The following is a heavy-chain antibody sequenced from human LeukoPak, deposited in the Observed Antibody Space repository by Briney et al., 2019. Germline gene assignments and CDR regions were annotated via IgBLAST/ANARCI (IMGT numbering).Heavy chain of an antibody. V-gene: IGHV3-30-3*01. J-gene: IGHJ5*02. CDR3: ARDEYSYGYFWFDP. D-gene: IGHD5-18*01. CDR2: ISYDGSNK. Sequence: GRSLRLSCAASGFTFSSYAMHWVRQAPGKGLEWVAVISYDGSNKYYADSVKGRFTISRDNSKNTLYLQMNSLRAEDTAVYYCARDEYSYGYFWFDPWGQGTLVTVSS. CDR1: GFTFSSYA.